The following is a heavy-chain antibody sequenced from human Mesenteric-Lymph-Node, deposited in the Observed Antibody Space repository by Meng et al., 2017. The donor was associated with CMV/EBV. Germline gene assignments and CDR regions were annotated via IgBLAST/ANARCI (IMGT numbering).Heavy chain of an antibody. CDR2: ISGRGTST. CDR1: GFTFSSYA. J-gene: IGHJ4*02. CDR3: AKGAEQWLVRWVDY. D-gene: IGHD6-19*01. V-gene: IGHV3-23*01. Sequence: GESLKISCAASGFTFSSYAMSWVRQVPGKGLEWVSAISGRGTSTYHADSVKGRFTISRDNSKNTLYLQMNSLRAEDTAVYYCAKGAEQWLVRWVDYWGQGTLVTVSS.